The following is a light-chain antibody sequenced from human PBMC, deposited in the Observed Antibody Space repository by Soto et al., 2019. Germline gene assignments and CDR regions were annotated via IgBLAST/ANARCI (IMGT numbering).Light chain of an antibody. CDR2: SNS. J-gene: IGLJ2*01. V-gene: IGLV1-44*01. CDR3: AAWDDSLKGVV. Sequence: QSVLTQPPSASGTPGQRVTISCSGSSSNIGSNTVNWYQQLPGTAPKLLMYSNSQRPSGVPDRFSGSKSGTSASLAISGLQSEDEADYYCAAWDDSLKGVVFGGGTKLTVL. CDR1: SSNIGSNT.